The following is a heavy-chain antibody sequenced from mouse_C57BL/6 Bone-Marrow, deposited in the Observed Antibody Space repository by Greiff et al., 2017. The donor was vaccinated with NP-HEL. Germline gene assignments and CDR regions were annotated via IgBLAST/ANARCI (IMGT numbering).Heavy chain of an antibody. J-gene: IGHJ1*03. Sequence: EVKLVESGGGLVQPGGSLKLSCAASGFTFSDYYMYWVRQTPEKRLEWVAYISNGGGSTYYPDTVKGRFTISRDNAKNTLYLQMSRLKSEDTAMYYCARRGGYYYGSSWSDWYFDVWGTGTTVTVSS. CDR1: GFTFSDYY. CDR3: ARRGGYYYGSSWSDWYFDV. V-gene: IGHV5-12*01. D-gene: IGHD1-1*01. CDR2: ISNGGGST.